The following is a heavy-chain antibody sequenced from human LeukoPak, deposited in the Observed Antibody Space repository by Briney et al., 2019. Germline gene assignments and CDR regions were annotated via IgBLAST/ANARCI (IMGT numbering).Heavy chain of an antibody. D-gene: IGHD3-22*01. CDR1: GGSISSYY. CDR2: IYYSGST. Sequence: SETLSLTCTVSGGSISSYYWSWIRQPPGKGLEWIGYIYYSGSTNHNPSLKSRVTISVDTSKNQFSLKLSSVTAADTAVYYCARGTMIVATTPDYWGQGTLVTVSS. CDR3: ARGTMIVATTPDY. V-gene: IGHV4-59*08. J-gene: IGHJ4*02.